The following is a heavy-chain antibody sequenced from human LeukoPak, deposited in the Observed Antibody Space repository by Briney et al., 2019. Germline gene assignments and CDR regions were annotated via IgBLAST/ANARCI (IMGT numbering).Heavy chain of an antibody. CDR1: GGSISSYY. CDR2: IYYSGST. Sequence: SETLSLTCTVSGGSISSYYWSWIRQPPGKGLEWIGYIYYSGSTNYNPSLKSRVTISVDTSKNQFSLELSSVTAADTAVYYCASARRGGYSSGQIDYWGQGTLVTVSS. V-gene: IGHV4-59*01. D-gene: IGHD6-19*01. CDR3: ASARRGGYSSGQIDY. J-gene: IGHJ4*02.